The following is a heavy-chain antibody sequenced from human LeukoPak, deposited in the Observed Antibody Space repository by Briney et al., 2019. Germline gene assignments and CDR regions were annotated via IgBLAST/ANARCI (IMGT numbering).Heavy chain of an antibody. J-gene: IGHJ4*02. D-gene: IGHD5-18*01. V-gene: IGHV4-59*01. CDR1: GGSLRSYY. CDR2: IYYSGST. Sequence: SETLSLTCTVSGGSLRSYYWSWLRQPPGKGLEWIGYIYYSGSTNYNPSLKSRVTISVDTSKNQFSLRLSSVTAADTAVYYCARGVDTAMVYPFDYWGQGTLVTVSS. CDR3: ARGVDTAMVYPFDY.